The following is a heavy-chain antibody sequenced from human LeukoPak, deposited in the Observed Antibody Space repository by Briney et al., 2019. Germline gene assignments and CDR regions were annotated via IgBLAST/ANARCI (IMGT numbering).Heavy chain of an antibody. D-gene: IGHD3-10*01. CDR3: ARVVPPTDYGSGSYFWDPYYFDY. CDR1: GFTFRSYE. CDR2: ISSSGSTI. J-gene: IGHJ4*02. Sequence: GGSLRLSCAASGFTFRSYEMNWVRQAPGKGLEWVSYISSSGSTIYYADSVKGRFTISRDNSKNTLYLQMNSLRAEDTAVYYCARVVPPTDYGSGSYFWDPYYFDYWGQGTLVTVSS. V-gene: IGHV3-48*03.